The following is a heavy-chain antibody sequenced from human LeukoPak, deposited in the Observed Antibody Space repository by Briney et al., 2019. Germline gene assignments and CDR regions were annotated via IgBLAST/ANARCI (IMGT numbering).Heavy chain of an antibody. D-gene: IGHD3-22*01. V-gene: IGHV3-53*01. J-gene: IGHJ3*02. CDR3: ARGLFLSGYLDAFDI. CDR1: GFTVNNKY. Sequence: SGGSLRLPCAASGFTVNNKYMTWVRQAPGKGLEWLRFIYNDGRTYYADSVKGRCTISRDNLKNVLYLQMNSLKVEDTALYYCARGLFLSGYLDAFDIWGQGTVVTVSS. CDR2: IYNDGRT.